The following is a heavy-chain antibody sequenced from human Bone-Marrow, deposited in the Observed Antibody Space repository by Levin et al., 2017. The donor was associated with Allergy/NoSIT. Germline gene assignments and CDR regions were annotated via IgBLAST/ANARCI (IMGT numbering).Heavy chain of an antibody. J-gene: IGHJ4*02. V-gene: IGHV4-30-4*01. CDR2: IYYSGST. CDR3: ARAAYYEFVWGSFRCFAR. Sequence: SETLSLTCAVSGGSLTNGDYYWSWIRQSPGKGLEWIGYIYYSGSTYYNPSLKSRVFISIDTSENQFSLKLKSVAAADTAVYFCARAAYYEFVWGSFRCFARWGQGSLVTVSS. D-gene: IGHD3-16*02. CDR1: GGSLTNGDYY.